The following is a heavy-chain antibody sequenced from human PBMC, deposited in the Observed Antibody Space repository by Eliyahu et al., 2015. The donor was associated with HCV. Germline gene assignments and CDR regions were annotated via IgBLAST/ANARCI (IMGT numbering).Heavy chain of an antibody. Sequence: QLVESGGGLVQPGGSLRLSCVASGFTFSSYWLSWVRQAPGKGLEWVANVKQDGSEKYYVDSVKGRFTISRDNTKNSLYLQMNSLRAQGTGGYYCVRDWDFWGQGTLVTVSS. CDR3: VRDWDF. V-gene: IGHV3-7*01. CDR2: VKQDGSEK. CDR1: GFTFSSYW. J-gene: IGHJ4*02. D-gene: IGHD1-26*01.